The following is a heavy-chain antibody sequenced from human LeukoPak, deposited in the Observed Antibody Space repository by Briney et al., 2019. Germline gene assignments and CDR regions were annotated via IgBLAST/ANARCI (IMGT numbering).Heavy chain of an antibody. CDR3: ARGITMVRGSGLDY. V-gene: IGHV3-74*01. CDR1: GFTLSSYW. Sequence: PGGSLRLSCAASGFTLSSYWMHWVRQAPGKGLVWVSRINSDGSSTSYADSVKGRFTISRDNAKNTLYLQMNSLRAEDTAVYYCARGITMVRGSGLDYWGQGTLVTVSS. J-gene: IGHJ4*02. CDR2: INSDGSST. D-gene: IGHD3-10*01.